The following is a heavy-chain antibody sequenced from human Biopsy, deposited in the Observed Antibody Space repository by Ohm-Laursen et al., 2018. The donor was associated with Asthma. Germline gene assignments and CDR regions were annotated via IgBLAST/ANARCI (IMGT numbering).Heavy chain of an antibody. V-gene: IGHV1-69*01. Sequence: SSVKVSCKAPGGTFSNFAISWVRQAPGQGLEWLGGIMTAFGTTNYAQKFQGRVTITADESTSTAYMEVTSLRSEDTAIYYCARRQVGYSSGWSLLLKKIYYSGMDVWGQGTAVTVSS. J-gene: IGHJ6*02. CDR3: ARRQVGYSSGWSLLLKKIYYSGMDV. D-gene: IGHD6-19*01. CDR1: GGTFSNFA. CDR2: IMTAFGTT.